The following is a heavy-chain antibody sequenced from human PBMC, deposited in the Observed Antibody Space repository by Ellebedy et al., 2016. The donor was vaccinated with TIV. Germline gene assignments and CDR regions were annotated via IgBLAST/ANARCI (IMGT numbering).Heavy chain of an antibody. J-gene: IGHJ4*02. Sequence: PGGSLRLSCAASGFTFSTYAMSWVRQAPGKGLEWVSGFSGSDDNTYYADSVRGRFTISRDNSKNTLYLQMNGLRAEDTAVYYCAKDPSPTSRGWFYFDYWGQGALVAVSS. V-gene: IGHV3-23*01. CDR2: FSGSDDNT. CDR1: GFTFSTYA. CDR3: AKDPSPTSRGWFYFDY. D-gene: IGHD3-10*01.